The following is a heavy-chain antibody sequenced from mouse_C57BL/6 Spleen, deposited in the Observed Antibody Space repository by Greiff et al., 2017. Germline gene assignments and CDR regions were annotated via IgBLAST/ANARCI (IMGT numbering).Heavy chain of an antibody. J-gene: IGHJ4*01. CDR1: GYTFTSYW. CDR3: ARRSYYSNYAMDY. D-gene: IGHD2-5*01. V-gene: IGHV1-61*01. CDR2: IYPSDSET. Sequence: QVQLMQPGAELVRPGSSVKLSCKASGYTFTSYWLDWVKQRPGQGLEWIGNIYPSDSETNYNQKFKDKATMTVDKSSSTAYMQLSSLTSEDSAVYYCARRSYYSNYAMDYWGQGTSVTVSS.